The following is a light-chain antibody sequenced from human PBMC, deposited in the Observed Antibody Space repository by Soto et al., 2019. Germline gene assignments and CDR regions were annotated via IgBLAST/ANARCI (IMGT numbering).Light chain of an antibody. CDR3: ATWDDSLNGWV. V-gene: IGLV1-44*01. J-gene: IGLJ3*02. CDR2: TNN. CDR1: SSNIGGNT. Sequence: QSVLSQPPSASGTPGQRVTISCSGSSSNIGGNTVNWYKQLPGAAPKLLIYTNNQRPAGAPDRISGSKSGTSASLAISGLQSEDEADYYCATWDDSLNGWVFGGGTKLTVL.